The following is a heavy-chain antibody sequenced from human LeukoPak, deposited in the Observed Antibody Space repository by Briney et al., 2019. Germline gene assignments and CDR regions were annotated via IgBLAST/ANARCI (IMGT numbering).Heavy chain of an antibody. CDR1: GFTFGSHA. J-gene: IGHJ4*02. D-gene: IGHD5-18*01. V-gene: IGHV3-23*01. CDR2: IFGSGGSP. CDR3: GKTTVGYSSGQKPAWPVDY. Sequence: GGSLRLFCEASGFTFGSHAMYWVRQAPGKGLVWVAGIFGSGGSPHYADPVKGGFTISRDNSRNTVYLQINSLRAEDTAVYSCGKTTVGYSSGQKPAWPVDYWGQGTLVTVSS.